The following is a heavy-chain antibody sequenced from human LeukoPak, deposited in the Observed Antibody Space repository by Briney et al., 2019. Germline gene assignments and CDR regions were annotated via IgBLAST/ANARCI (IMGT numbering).Heavy chain of an antibody. V-gene: IGHV3-30*18. Sequence: PGGSLRLSCAASGFTFSSYGMHWVRQAPGKGLEWVAVISYDGSNKYYADSVKGRFTISRDNSKNTLYLQMNSLRAEDTAVYYCAKDRDIMATIGGFDYWGQGTLVTVSS. CDR2: ISYDGSNK. J-gene: IGHJ4*02. CDR1: GFTFSSYG. D-gene: IGHD5-12*01. CDR3: AKDRDIMATIGGFDY.